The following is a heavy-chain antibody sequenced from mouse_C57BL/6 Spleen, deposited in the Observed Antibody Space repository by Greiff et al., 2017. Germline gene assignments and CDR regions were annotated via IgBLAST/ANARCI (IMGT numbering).Heavy chain of an antibody. J-gene: IGHJ3*01. V-gene: IGHV1-22*01. CDR1: GYTFTDYN. CDR3: ARQGIEAYYSTWFAY. Sequence: EVQLQQSGPELVKPGASVKMSCKASGYTFTDYNMHWVKQSHGKSLEWIGSINPNTGGTSYNQKFKGKATLTVNTSSITANMESRSLTSEDTAVYYCARQGIEAYYSTWFAYWGQGTLVTVSA. D-gene: IGHD2-5*01. CDR2: INPNTGGT.